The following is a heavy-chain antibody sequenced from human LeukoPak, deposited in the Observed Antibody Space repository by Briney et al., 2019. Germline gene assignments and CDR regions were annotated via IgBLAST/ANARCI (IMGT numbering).Heavy chain of an antibody. CDR2: IFYSGST. J-gene: IGHJ4*02. Sequence: SETLSLTCAVSGGSISSSSYYWGWIRQPPGKGLEWIGSIFYSGSTYYNPSLKSRVTISVDTSKNQFSLRLSSVTAADTAVYYCARQMRGMATITYYFDNWGQGTLVTVSS. CDR3: ARQMRGMATITYYFDN. CDR1: GGSISSSSYY. V-gene: IGHV4-39*01. D-gene: IGHD5-24*01.